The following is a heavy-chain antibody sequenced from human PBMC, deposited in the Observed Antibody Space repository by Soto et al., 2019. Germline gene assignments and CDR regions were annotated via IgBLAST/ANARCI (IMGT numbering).Heavy chain of an antibody. Sequence: EVQLLESGGDLVQPGGSLRLSCAASGFTFRRYAMNWVRQAPGKGLEWVASISGNGASTYYADSMKGRVTISRDNSNNSLSLQINNLRVEDTAIYYCARVRFLQWDFDYWGQGILVTVAS. J-gene: IGHJ4*02. V-gene: IGHV3-23*01. D-gene: IGHD1-1*01. CDR1: GFTFRRYA. CDR2: ISGNGAST. CDR3: ARVRFLQWDFDY.